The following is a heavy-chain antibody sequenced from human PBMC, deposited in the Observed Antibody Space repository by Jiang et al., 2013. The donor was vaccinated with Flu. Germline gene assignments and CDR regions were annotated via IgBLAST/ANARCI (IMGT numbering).Heavy chain of an antibody. CDR2: IIPIFGTA. CDR1: GGTFSSYA. Sequence: GAEVKKPGSSVKVSCKASGGTFSSYAISWVRQAPGQGLEWMGGIIPIFGTANYAQKFQGRVTITADESTSTAYMELSSLRSEDTAVYYCARDTTWATAKGREAIDPWGQGTLVTVSS. V-gene: IGHV1-69*01. D-gene: IGHD5-18*01. CDR3: ARDTTWATAKGREAIDP. J-gene: IGHJ5*02.